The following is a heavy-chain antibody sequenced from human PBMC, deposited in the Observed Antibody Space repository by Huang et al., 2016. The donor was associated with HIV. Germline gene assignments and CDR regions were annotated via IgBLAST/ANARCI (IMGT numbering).Heavy chain of an antibody. CDR2: IKKDESEK. J-gene: IGHJ6*02. CDR1: TFTFGAYW. Sequence: VESGGRLVQPGGSIRLSCVGSTFTFGAYWMSWGRQSPGKGLEWVANIKKDESEKYYVESVKGRFNISRDNAKKVLFLEMNNVRVEDTATYYCATKTAAMDIWGQGTTVTVS. D-gene: IGHD1-7*01. V-gene: IGHV3-7*01. CDR3: ATKTAAMDI.